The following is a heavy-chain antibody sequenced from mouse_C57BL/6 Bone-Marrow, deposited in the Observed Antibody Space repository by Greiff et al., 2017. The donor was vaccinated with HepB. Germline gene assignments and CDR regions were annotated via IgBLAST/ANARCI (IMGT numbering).Heavy chain of an antibody. J-gene: IGHJ2*01. CDR1: GYTFTSYW. CDR3: AREGSNWDDY. V-gene: IGHV1-52*01. D-gene: IGHD4-1*01. CDR2: IDPSDSET. Sequence: QVQLKQPGAELVRPGSSVKLSCKASGYTFTSYWMHWVKQRPIQGLEWIGNIDPSDSETHYNQKFKDKATLTVDKSSSTAYMQLSSLTSEDSAVYYCAREGSNWDDYWGQGTTLTVSS.